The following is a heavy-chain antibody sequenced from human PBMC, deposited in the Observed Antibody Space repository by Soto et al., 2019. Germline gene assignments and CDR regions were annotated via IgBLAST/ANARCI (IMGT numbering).Heavy chain of an antibody. V-gene: IGHV1-2*02. CDR1: GYPYTNSY. CDR2: IHPNTGGT. D-gene: IGHD6-19*01. CDR3: ASDFRTRGWFRQAGNFAMNV. Sequence: ASVKVSCKASGYPYTNSYMHWVRQAPGQGLEWMGWIHPNTGGTNYAQKFQGRVTMTRDTSVSTVYMELNRLTSDDTAIYFCASDFRTRGWFRQAGNFAMNVWGQGTTVTVSS. J-gene: IGHJ6*02.